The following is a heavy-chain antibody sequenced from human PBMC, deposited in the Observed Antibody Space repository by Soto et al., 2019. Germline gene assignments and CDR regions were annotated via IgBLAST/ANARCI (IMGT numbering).Heavy chain of an antibody. CDR3: ARDRDYDILTDLALLAENYFDY. Sequence: PGGSLRLSSAASGFTFSSYAMHWVRQAPGKGLEWVAVISYDGSNKYYADSVKGRFTISRDNSKNTLYLQMNSLRAEDTAVYYCARDRDYDILTDLALLAENYFDYWGQGTLVTVSS. V-gene: IGHV3-30-3*01. J-gene: IGHJ4*02. CDR2: ISYDGSNK. D-gene: IGHD3-9*01. CDR1: GFTFSSYA.